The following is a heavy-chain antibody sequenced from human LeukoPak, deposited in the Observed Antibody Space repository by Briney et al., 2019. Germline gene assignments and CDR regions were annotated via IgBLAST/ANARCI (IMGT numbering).Heavy chain of an antibody. CDR3: AELGITMIGGV. J-gene: IGHJ6*04. V-gene: IGHV3-21*01. CDR1: GFKFSTYS. Sequence: GGSLRLSCAASGFKFSTYSMNWVRQAPGKGLEWVSSISTSSSYIYYADSVKGRFTISRDNAKNSLYLQMDSLRAEDTAVYYCAELGITMIGGVWGKGTTVTISS. D-gene: IGHD3-10*02. CDR2: ISTSSSYI.